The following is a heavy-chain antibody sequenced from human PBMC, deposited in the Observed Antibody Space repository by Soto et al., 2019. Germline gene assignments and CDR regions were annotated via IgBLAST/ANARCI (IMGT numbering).Heavy chain of an antibody. CDR3: ARDMGRYSSGWEYYFDY. V-gene: IGHV1-18*01. Sequence: EASVKVSCKASGYTFTSYGISWVRQAPGQGFEWMGWISAYNGNTNYAQKLQGRVTMTTDTSTSTAYMELRSLRSDDTAVYYCARDMGRYSSGWEYYFDYWGQGTLVTVSS. J-gene: IGHJ4*02. CDR2: ISAYNGNT. D-gene: IGHD6-19*01. CDR1: GYTFTSYG.